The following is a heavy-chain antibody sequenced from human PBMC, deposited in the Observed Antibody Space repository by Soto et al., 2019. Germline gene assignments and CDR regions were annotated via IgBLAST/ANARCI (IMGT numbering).Heavy chain of an antibody. D-gene: IGHD1-20*01. CDR2: ISSSGSII. V-gene: IGHV3-48*03. Sequence: SLRLSCAASGFTFSSFEMNWVRQAPGKGLEWISYISSSGSIIYYADSVKGRFTISRDNAKNSLYLHMNSLRAEDTAIYYCATVYNWNANFYYGMDVWGQGTTVTVSS. CDR1: GFTFSSFE. CDR3: ATVYNWNANFYYGMDV. J-gene: IGHJ6*02.